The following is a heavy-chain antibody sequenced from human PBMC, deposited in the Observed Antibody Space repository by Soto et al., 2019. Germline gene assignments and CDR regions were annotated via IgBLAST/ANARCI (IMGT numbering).Heavy chain of an antibody. CDR3: ARDPFRTGTRERYWYFDL. CDR1: GFTFSDYY. Sequence: GGSLRLSCAASGFTFSDYYMSWIRQAPGKGLEWVSYISSSSSYTNYADSVKGRFTISRDNAKNSLYLQMNSLRAEDTAVYYCARDPFRTGTRERYWYFDLWGRGTLVTVSS. V-gene: IGHV3-11*06. CDR2: ISSSSSYT. J-gene: IGHJ2*01. D-gene: IGHD1-7*01.